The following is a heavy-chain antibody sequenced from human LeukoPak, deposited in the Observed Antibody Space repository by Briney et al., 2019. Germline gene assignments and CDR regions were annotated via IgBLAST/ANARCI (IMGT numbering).Heavy chain of an antibody. D-gene: IGHD6-13*01. Sequence: GGSLRLSCAASGFTFSRSGIHWVRQAPGKGLEGVAVISYDGGDKYYAESVKGRFTISRDNSKNTLNLQMNSLRVEDTAVYYCARGDLAAANFYSYHMDVWGKGTTVTVSS. V-gene: IGHV3-30*04. CDR3: ARGDLAAANFYSYHMDV. J-gene: IGHJ6*03. CDR1: GFTFSRSG. CDR2: ISYDGGDK.